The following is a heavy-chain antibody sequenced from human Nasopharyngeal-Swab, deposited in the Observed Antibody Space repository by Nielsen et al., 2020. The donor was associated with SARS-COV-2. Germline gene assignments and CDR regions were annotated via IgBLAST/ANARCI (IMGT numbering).Heavy chain of an antibody. D-gene: IGHD2-21*02. CDR1: GFTFSGSA. CDR2: IRSKANSYAT. J-gene: IGHJ4*02. V-gene: IGHV3-73*01. CDR3: TIGIVVVTETDY. Sequence: GESLKISCAASGFTFSGSAMHWVRQASGEGLEWVGRIRSKANSYATAYAASVKGRFTISRDDSKNTAYLQMNSLKTEDTAVYYCTIGIVVVTETDYWGQGTLVTVSS.